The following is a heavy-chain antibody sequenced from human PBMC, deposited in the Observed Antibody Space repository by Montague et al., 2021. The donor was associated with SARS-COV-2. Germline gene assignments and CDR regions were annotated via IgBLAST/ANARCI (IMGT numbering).Heavy chain of an antibody. J-gene: IGHJ6*02. Sequence: SLRLSCAASGFTFSSCAMHWVRQAPGKGLEWVAVISYDGSNKYYADSVKGRFTISRDNSKNTLYLQMNSLRAEDTAVYYCARDLAKVVAAPHDDYYYYGMDVWGQGTTVTVSS. V-gene: IGHV3-30*04. CDR1: GFTFSSCA. CDR2: ISYDGSNK. CDR3: ARDLAKVVAAPHDDYYYYGMDV. D-gene: IGHD2-15*01.